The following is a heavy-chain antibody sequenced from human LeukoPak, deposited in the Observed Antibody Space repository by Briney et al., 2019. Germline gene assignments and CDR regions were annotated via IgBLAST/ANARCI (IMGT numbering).Heavy chain of an antibody. V-gene: IGHV4-59*01. CDR2: ISYSGST. CDR3: ARDRERAFDI. J-gene: IGHJ3*02. Sequence: PSETLSLTCTVSGGSISGYYWSWIRQPAGKGLEWIGYISYSGSTNYNPSLKSRVTISVDTSKNQFSLKLSSVTAADTAVYYCARDRERAFDIWGQGTLVTASS. CDR1: GGSISGYY. D-gene: IGHD1-26*01.